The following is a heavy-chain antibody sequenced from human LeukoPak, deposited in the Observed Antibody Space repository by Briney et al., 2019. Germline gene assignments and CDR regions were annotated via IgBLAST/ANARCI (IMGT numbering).Heavy chain of an antibody. CDR1: GFTFYNYA. D-gene: IGHD5-18*01. Sequence: GGSLRLSCVASGFTFYNYAMHWFRQAPGKGLEYVSAIGGNGDTSYYADSVKGRFTISRDNSKNTVYLQLGSLRTEDMAVYYCATRHEYSYPYWGQGILVTVSS. CDR2: IGGNGDTS. V-gene: IGHV3-64*02. CDR3: ATRHEYSYPY. J-gene: IGHJ4*02.